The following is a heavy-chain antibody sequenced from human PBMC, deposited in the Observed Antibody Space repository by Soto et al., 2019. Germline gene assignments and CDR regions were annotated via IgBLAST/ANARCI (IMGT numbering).Heavy chain of an antibody. Sequence: QVQLVESGGGVVQPGRSLRLSCAASAFTFRSYTMHWVRQAPGKGLEWVATISYDGSKTNYADSVRGRFTLSRDNSKSTLFLQMDSLRPEDTAVYSCARDRDSSYFPPPYYFDSWGQGTLVTVSS. J-gene: IGHJ4*02. CDR1: AFTFRSYT. D-gene: IGHD4-4*01. CDR2: ISYDGSKT. V-gene: IGHV3-30*04. CDR3: ARDRDSSYFPPPYYFDS.